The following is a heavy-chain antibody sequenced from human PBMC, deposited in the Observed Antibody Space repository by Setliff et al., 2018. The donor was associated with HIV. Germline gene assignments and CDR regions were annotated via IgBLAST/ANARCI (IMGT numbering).Heavy chain of an antibody. CDR2: INHSGST. CDR1: GGSFSGSY. Sequence: PSETLSLTCAVYGGSFSGSYWSWIRQPPGKGLEWIGEINHSGSTNYNPSLKSRVTISVDTSKNHFSLKLSSVTAADTAVYYCARRERYYDILTGRVFDGFDIWGQGTMVTVSS. CDR3: ARRERYYDILTGRVFDGFDI. J-gene: IGHJ3*02. V-gene: IGHV4-34*01. D-gene: IGHD3-9*01.